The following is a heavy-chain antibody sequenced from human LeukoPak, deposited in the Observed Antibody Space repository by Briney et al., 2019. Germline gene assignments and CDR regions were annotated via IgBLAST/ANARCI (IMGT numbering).Heavy chain of an antibody. D-gene: IGHD1-26*01. CDR1: GFTFSSYW. J-gene: IGHJ3*02. Sequence: PGGSLRLSCAASGFTFSSYWMSWVRQAPGKGLEWVANIKQDGSEKYYVDSVKGRFTISRDNAKNSLYLRMNSLRAEDTAVYYCARDGGWELRIYVGDDAFDIWGQGTMVTVSS. V-gene: IGHV3-7*03. CDR2: IKQDGSEK. CDR3: ARDGGWELRIYVGDDAFDI.